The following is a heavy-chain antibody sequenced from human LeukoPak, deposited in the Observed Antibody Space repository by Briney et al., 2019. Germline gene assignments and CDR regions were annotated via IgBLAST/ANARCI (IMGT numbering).Heavy chain of an antibody. CDR3: ARDPPDSSGYSDY. V-gene: IGHV1-69*04. D-gene: IGHD3-22*01. CDR2: IIPILGIA. Sequence: ASVKVSCKASGGTFSSYAISWVRQAPGQGLEWMGRIIPILGIANYAQKFQGRVTITADKSTSTAHMELSSLRSEDTAVYYCARDPPDSSGYSDYWGQGTLVTVSS. CDR1: GGTFSSYA. J-gene: IGHJ4*02.